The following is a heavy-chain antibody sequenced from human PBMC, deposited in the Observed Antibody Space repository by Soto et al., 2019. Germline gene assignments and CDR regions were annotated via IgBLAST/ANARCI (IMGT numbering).Heavy chain of an antibody. V-gene: IGHV4-59*08. Sequence: SETLSLTCSVSGGSINSYYWGWIRQPPGKGLEWIGYISYTGSTDYSPSLKSRVTISVDTSKNQFSLKVRSVTAADTAIYFCARHYPIGNNWNYFDDWGRGTLVTVAS. CDR3: ARHYPIGNNWNYFDD. CDR2: ISYTGST. J-gene: IGHJ4*02. CDR1: GGSINSYY. D-gene: IGHD1-1*01.